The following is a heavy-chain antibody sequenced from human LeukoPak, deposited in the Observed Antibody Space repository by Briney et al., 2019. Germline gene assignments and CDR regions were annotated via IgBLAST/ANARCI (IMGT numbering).Heavy chain of an antibody. Sequence: GGSLRLSCAASGFTFSSYAMSWVRQAPGKGLEWVSAISGSGGSTYYADSVKGRFTISRDNSKNTLYLQMNSLRAEDTAVYYCARGGLQLWLPAWAHYYFDYWGQGTLVTVSS. V-gene: IGHV3-23*01. CDR3: ARGGLQLWLPAWAHYYFDY. D-gene: IGHD5-18*01. CDR1: GFTFSSYA. J-gene: IGHJ4*02. CDR2: ISGSGGST.